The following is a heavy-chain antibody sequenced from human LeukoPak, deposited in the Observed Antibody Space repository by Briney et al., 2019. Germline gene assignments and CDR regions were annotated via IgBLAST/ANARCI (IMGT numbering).Heavy chain of an antibody. CDR1: GFTLSSYE. V-gene: IGHV3-23*01. J-gene: IGHJ4*02. CDR2: IDYDGGSG. CDR3: AKDFGGYVGYYFDY. D-gene: IGHD5-12*01. Sequence: GVSLRLSCTVSGFTLSSYEMSWLRRAPGKGLEWVSSIDYDGGSGHYADSVKGRFTISRDNSKNTLYLQMNSLRAEDTAVYYCAKDFGGYVGYYFDYWGQGTLVTVSS.